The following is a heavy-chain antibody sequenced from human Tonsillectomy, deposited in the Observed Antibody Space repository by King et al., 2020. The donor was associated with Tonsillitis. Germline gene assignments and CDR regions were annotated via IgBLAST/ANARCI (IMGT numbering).Heavy chain of an antibody. J-gene: IGHJ4*02. CDR3: ARGGEGGVTAGPLDF. Sequence: VQLVESGGGLVQPGGSLRLSCAASGFTFSTYWMSWVRQAPGKGLEWVANIKQDGSDKYYVDSVKGRFTISRDNAKNSLYLQMNSLSAEDTAVYYCARGGEGGVTAGPLDFWGQGTLVTVSS. CDR2: IKQDGSDK. D-gene: IGHD2-21*02. CDR1: GFTFSTYW. V-gene: IGHV3-7*03.